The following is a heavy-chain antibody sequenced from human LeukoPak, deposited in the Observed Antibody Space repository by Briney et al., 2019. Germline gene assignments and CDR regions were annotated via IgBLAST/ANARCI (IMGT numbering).Heavy chain of an antibody. D-gene: IGHD5-12*01. Sequence: GESLKISCKGSGYSFTSYWIGWVRQMPGKGLEWMGIIYPGDPDTRYSPSFQGQVTISADKSISTAYLQWSSLKASDTAMYYCARQPDSGYGINWFDPWGQGTLVTVSS. V-gene: IGHV5-51*01. CDR3: ARQPDSGYGINWFDP. CDR1: GYSFTSYW. CDR2: IYPGDPDT. J-gene: IGHJ5*02.